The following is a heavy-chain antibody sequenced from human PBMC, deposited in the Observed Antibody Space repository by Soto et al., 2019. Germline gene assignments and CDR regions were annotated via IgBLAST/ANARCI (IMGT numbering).Heavy chain of an antibody. J-gene: IGHJ6*02. V-gene: IGHV3-33*01. Sequence: PGGSLRLSCAASGFTFSSYVMHWVRQAPGKGLEWVAVIWYDGSNKYYADSVKGRFTISRDKSKNTLYLQMNSLRAEDTAVYYCARDRNGMDVWGQGTTVTVSS. CDR3: ARDRNGMDV. CDR2: IWYDGSNK. CDR1: GFTFSSYV.